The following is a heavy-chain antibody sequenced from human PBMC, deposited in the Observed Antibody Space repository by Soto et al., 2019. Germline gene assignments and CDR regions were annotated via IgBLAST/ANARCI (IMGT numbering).Heavy chain of an antibody. CDR2: VIPKFSTA. Sequence: QERLVQSGAEVKKPGSSVTVSCGASGGTFTAYSISWERQAPGHGLEGGGEVIPKFSTANYAQKFRGRVTLTVDCTTRTAYMELLSLTSEDTAVYYYTRVRISFRRRGAHFYERGRDGLSHGTRVTVSS. CDR3: TRVRISFRRRGAHFYERGRDG. CDR1: GGTFTAYS. J-gene: IGHJ6*02. V-gene: IGHV1-69*01. D-gene: IGHD3-3*02.